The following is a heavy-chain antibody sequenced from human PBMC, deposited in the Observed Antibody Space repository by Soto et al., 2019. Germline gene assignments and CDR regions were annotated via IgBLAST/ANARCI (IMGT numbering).Heavy chain of an antibody. Sequence: QVQLVESGGGVVQPGTSLRLSCTTSGFTFSNHAMHWVRQAPGKGLEWVAQIWHDGSNKYYADSVKGRFTISRDNSRNMVYVQMNSLRVEDTAVYYCACDGQQLAPYALDVGGLATSVSVSS. J-gene: IGHJ6*02. CDR1: GFTFSNHA. CDR3: ACDGQQLAPYALDV. CDR2: IWHDGSNK. V-gene: IGHV3-33*01. D-gene: IGHD6-13*01.